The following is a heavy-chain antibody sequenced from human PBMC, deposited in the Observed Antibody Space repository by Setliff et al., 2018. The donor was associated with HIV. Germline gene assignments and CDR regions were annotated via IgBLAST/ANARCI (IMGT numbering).Heavy chain of an antibody. Sequence: GGSLRLSCAASGFTFSSYSMNWVRQAPGKGLEWVANIKEDGSEKYYVDSVKGRFTISRDNAKNSLDLQMNSLRAEDTAVYYCAAVEVTATGTGLNYWGQGTLVTVSS. J-gene: IGHJ4*02. CDR3: AAVEVTATGTGLNY. CDR1: GFTFSSYS. CDR2: IKEDGSEK. D-gene: IGHD6-13*01. V-gene: IGHV3-7*02.